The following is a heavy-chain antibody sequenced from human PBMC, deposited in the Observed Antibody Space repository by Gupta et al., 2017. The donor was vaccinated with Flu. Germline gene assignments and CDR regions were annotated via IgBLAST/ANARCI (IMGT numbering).Heavy chain of an antibody. Sequence: EVQLVESGGGLVKPGGSLRLSCAASGFTFNTYTMHWVRRTPGKGLEWVAYSSSSSTYIYYADSVKGRFTISRDNARNSLYLQMNSLRAEDTAVYYCVRALSTAGTPYFDYWGQGTLVTVSS. CDR2: SSSSSTYI. V-gene: IGHV3-21*06. D-gene: IGHD6-13*01. CDR1: GFTFNTYT. CDR3: VRALSTAGTPYFDY. J-gene: IGHJ4*02.